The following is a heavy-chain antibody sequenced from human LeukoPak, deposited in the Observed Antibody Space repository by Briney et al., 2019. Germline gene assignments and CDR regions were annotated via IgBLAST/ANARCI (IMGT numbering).Heavy chain of an antibody. CDR1: GFTFSSYG. CDR3: ARGTLWFGELSHIFDY. V-gene: IGHV3-33*01. Sequence: GRSLRLSCAASGFTFSSYGMHWVRQAPGKGLEWVAVIWYDGSNKYYADSVKGRFTISRDNSKNTLYLQVNSLRAEDTAVYYCARGTLWFGELSHIFDYWGQGTLVTVSS. J-gene: IGHJ4*02. D-gene: IGHD3-10*01. CDR2: IWYDGSNK.